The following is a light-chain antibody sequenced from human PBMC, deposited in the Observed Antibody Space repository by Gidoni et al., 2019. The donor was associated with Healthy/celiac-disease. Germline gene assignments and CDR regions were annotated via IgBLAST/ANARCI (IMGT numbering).Light chain of an antibody. Sequence: EIVLTQSPGTLSLSPGERATLSCRASQSVSSSYLAWYQQKPGQAPRLLIYGASSRATAIPDRCSGSGSGTDFTLTISRLGYEDFAVYYCQQYGSSSITFGQGTRLEIK. CDR3: QQYGSSSIT. J-gene: IGKJ5*01. V-gene: IGKV3-20*01. CDR2: GAS. CDR1: QSVSSSY.